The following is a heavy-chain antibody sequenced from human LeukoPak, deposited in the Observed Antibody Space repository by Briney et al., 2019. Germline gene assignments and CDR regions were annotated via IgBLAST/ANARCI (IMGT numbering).Heavy chain of an antibody. CDR2: IIPIFGTA. CDR1: GGTFSSYA. J-gene: IGHJ4*02. CDR3: ARGAYDILTGYPQYYFDY. V-gene: IGHV1-69*01. D-gene: IGHD3-9*01. Sequence: SVKVSCKASGGTFSSYAISWVRQAPGQGLEWMGGIIPIFGTANYAQKFQGRVTITADESTSTAYMELSSLRSEDTAVYYCARGAYDILTGYPQYYFDYWGQGTLVTVSS.